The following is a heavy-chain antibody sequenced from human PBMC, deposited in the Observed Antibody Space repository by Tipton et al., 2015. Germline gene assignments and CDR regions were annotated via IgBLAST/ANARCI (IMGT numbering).Heavy chain of an antibody. CDR1: GYNFTTYW. Sequence: QSGAEGKKPGESLTIFCKGSGYNFTTYWIGWVSQMPGKGLEWMGIINPGDSDTRYSPSFQGQVTISAAKSISAAYLQWSSLKASDPDIYHCAMSSQHYEYSGYSLNALDIWGQGTMVTVSP. CDR2: INPGDSDT. J-gene: IGHJ3*02. CDR3: AMSSQHYEYSGYSLNALDI. V-gene: IGHV5-51*01. D-gene: IGHD6-6*01.